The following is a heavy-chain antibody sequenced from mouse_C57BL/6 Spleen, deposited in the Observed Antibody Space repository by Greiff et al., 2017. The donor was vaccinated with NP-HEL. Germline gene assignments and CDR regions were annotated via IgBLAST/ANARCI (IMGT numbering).Heavy chain of an antibody. CDR2: IYPGDGDT. V-gene: IGHV1-82*01. D-gene: IGHD2-5*01. J-gene: IGHJ3*01. CDR1: GYAFSSSW. CDR3: ARGGGSNYFAY. Sequence: QVQLQQSGPELVKPGASVKISCKASGYAFSSSWMNWVKQRPGKGLEWIGRIYPGDGDTNYNGKFKGKATLTADKSSSTAYMQLSSLTSEDSAVYFCARGGGSNYFAYWGQGTLVTVSA.